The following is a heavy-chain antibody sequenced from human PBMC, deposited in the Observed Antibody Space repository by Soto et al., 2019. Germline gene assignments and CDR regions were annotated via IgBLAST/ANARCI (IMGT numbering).Heavy chain of an antibody. CDR1: GFTFSGSA. J-gene: IGHJ6*02. CDR2: IRSKANSYAT. Sequence: GGSLRLSCAASGFTFSGSAMHWVRQASGKGLEWVGRIRSKANSYATAYAASVKGRFTISRDDSKNTAYLQMNSLKTEDTAVYYCTRPREDCSSTSCHYGMDVWGQGTTVTVSS. D-gene: IGHD2-2*01. V-gene: IGHV3-73*01. CDR3: TRPREDCSSTSCHYGMDV.